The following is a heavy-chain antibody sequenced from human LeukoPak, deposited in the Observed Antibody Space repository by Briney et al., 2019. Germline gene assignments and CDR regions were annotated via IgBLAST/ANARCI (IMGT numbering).Heavy chain of an antibody. D-gene: IGHD3-9*01. J-gene: IGHJ5*02. V-gene: IGHV4-39*01. CDR2: IYYSGST. CDR1: GGSISSSSYY. Sequence: PSETLSLTCTVSGGSISSSSYYWGWIRQPPGKGLEWIGSIYYSGSTYYNPSLKSRVTISVDTSKNQFSLKLSSVTAADTAVYYCARHVTYYDILTGPLENWFDPWGQGTLVTVSS. CDR3: ARHVTYYDILTGPLENWFDP.